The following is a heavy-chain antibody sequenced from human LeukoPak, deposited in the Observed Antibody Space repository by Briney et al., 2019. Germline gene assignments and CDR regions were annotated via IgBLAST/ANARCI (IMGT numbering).Heavy chain of an antibody. V-gene: IGHV4-4*02. CDR3: ARDLGGATGTFDY. Sequence: SGTLSLTCAVSGGSISSSNWWSWVRQPPGKGLEWIGEIYHTGSTNYNPSLKSRVTISVDKSKNQFSLKLISVTAADTAVYYCARDLGGATGTFDYWGQGTLVTVSS. CDR1: GGSISSSNW. D-gene: IGHD1-1*01. CDR2: IYHTGST. J-gene: IGHJ4*02.